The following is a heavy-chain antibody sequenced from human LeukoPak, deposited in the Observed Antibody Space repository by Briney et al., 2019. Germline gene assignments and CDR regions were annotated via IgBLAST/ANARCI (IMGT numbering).Heavy chain of an antibody. J-gene: IGHJ4*02. Sequence: PGGSLRLSCVASGFTFRNHWVTWVRQAPGKGLEWVANINEYGREIHYVDSVKGRFTISRDNAKNSLYLQMNSLRVEDTAVYYCARDHKGWFDYWGQGTLVTVSS. CDR3: ARDHKGWFDY. CDR1: GFTFRNHW. CDR2: INEYGREI. V-gene: IGHV3-7*01.